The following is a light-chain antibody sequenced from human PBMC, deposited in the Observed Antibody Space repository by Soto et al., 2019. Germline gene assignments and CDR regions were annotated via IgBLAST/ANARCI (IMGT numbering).Light chain of an antibody. Sequence: QSALTQPPSASGSPGQSVTISCTGTTSDVGGYNYVSWYQQHPGKAPKLMIYEVNKRPSGVPDRFSGSKSGNTASLTVSGLQAEDEADYYCSSYGGSNNYVAFGGGTKLTVL. J-gene: IGLJ2*01. CDR1: TSDVGGYNY. CDR2: EVN. V-gene: IGLV2-8*01. CDR3: SSYGGSNNYVA.